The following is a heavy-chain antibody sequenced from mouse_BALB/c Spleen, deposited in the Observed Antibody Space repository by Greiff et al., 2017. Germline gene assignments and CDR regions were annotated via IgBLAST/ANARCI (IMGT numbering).Heavy chain of an antibody. J-gene: IGHJ2*01. V-gene: IGHV1-82*01. Sequence: QVQLKQSGPELVKPGASVKISCKASGYAFSSSWMNWVKQRPGQGLEWIGRIYPGDGDTNYNGKFKGKATLTADKSSSTAYMQLSSLTSVDSAVYFCARGGDYGNYYWGQGTTLTVSS. CDR1: GYAFSSSW. CDR3: ARGGDYGNYY. CDR2: IYPGDGDT. D-gene: IGHD2-1*01.